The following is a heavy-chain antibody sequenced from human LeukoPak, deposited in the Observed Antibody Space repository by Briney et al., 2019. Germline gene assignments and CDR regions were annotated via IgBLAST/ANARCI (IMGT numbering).Heavy chain of an antibody. D-gene: IGHD3-10*01. CDR2: ISSSSSYI. J-gene: IGHJ4*02. V-gene: IGHV3-21*01. Sequence: GGSLRLSCAVSGFTFSSYSMNWVRQAPGKGLEWVASISSSSSYIYYADSVKGRFTISRDNAKNSLYLQMNSLRAEDTAVYYCARGGAYYYGSDTLIDYWGQGTLVTVSS. CDR3: ARGGAYYYGSDTLIDY. CDR1: GFTFSSYS.